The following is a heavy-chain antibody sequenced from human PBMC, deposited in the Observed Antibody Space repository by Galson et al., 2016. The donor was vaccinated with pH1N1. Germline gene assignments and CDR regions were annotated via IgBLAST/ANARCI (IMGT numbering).Heavy chain of an antibody. V-gene: IGHV4-34*01. CDR3: ARHALYSSGDMRNWIDP. Sequence: KTLSLTCAVYGGSFSDYFWRWVRQPPGKGLEWIGSIYYSERTYYNLSLKSRVTISVDTSKNEFYLNVRSMTAADTAVYYCARHALYSSGDMRNWIDPWGQGTRVTVSS. CDR1: GGSFSDYF. D-gene: IGHD6-19*01. J-gene: IGHJ5*02. CDR2: IYYSERT.